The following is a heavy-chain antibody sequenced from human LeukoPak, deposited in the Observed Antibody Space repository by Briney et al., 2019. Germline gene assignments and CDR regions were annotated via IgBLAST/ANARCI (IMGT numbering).Heavy chain of an antibody. Sequence: GASVKVSCKASGYTFTGYYMHWVRQAPGQGLEWMGIINPSGGSTSYAQRFQGRVTMTRDTSTSTVYMELSSLRSEDTAVYYCARDRIKPTHSSSGRQYDYWGQGTLVTVSS. D-gene: IGHD3-22*01. CDR3: ARDRIKPTHSSSGRQYDY. J-gene: IGHJ4*02. CDR1: GYTFTGYY. CDR2: INPSGGST. V-gene: IGHV1-46*01.